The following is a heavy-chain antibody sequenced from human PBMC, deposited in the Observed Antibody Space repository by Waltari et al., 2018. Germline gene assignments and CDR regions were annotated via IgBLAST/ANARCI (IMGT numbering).Heavy chain of an antibody. CDR1: GFTFSSYW. D-gene: IGHD6-6*01. V-gene: IGHV3-7*01. CDR3: ARDKLSARGYYYYGMDV. J-gene: IGHJ6*02. Sequence: EVQLVESGGGLVQPGGSLRLSCAASGFTFSSYWMSWVRQAPGKGLEWVANIKQDGSEKYYVDSVKGRFTISRDNAKNSLYLQMNSLRAEDTTVYYCARDKLSARGYYYYGMDVWGQGTTVTVSS. CDR2: IKQDGSEK.